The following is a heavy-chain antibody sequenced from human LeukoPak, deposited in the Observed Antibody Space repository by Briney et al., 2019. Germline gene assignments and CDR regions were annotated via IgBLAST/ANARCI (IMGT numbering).Heavy chain of an antibody. D-gene: IGHD4-17*01. CDR2: ISGDSGST. V-gene: IGHV3-43*02. CDR3: AKDGRHYGDYGMDV. Sequence: GRSLRLSCAASGFTFDDYAMHWVRQAPGKGLGWVSLISGDSGSTYYADSVKGRFTISRDNSKNSLYLQMNSLRTEDTALYYCAKDGRHYGDYGMDVWGQGTTVTVSS. J-gene: IGHJ6*02. CDR1: GFTFDDYA.